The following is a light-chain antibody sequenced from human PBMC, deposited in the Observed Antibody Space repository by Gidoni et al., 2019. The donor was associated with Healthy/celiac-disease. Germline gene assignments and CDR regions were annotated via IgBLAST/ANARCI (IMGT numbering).Light chain of an antibody. CDR3: QQGDSSLRFT. V-gene: IGKV1-39*01. CDR2: TAS. CDR1: QIIRSN. J-gene: IGKJ3*01. Sequence: IQMTQSTSSPSASEGDRVTITCRASQIIRSNLNWYQQKPGKAPKPLIYTASSLQSGVPSRFSGSGSGTDFTLTIGSLKPKNFETYNCQQGDSSLRFTFGPXTKVDIK.